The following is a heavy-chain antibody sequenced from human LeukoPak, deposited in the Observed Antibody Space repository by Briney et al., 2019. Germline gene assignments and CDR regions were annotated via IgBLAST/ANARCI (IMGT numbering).Heavy chain of an antibody. V-gene: IGHV4-39*01. CDR3: ARHDYYGSGSYYKGIDY. CDR1: GFTFSSYA. CDR2: IYYSGST. J-gene: IGHJ4*02. D-gene: IGHD3-10*01. Sequence: GSLRLSCAASGFTFSSYAMSWVRQPPGKGLEWIGSIYYSGSTYYNPSLKSRVTISVDTSKNQFSLKLSSVTAADTAVYYCARHDYYGSGSYYKGIDYWGQGTLVTVSS.